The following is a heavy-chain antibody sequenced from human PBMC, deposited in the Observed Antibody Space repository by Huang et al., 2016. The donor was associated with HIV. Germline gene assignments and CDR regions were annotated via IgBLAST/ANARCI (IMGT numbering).Heavy chain of an antibody. V-gene: IGHV4-34*02. Sequence: VQLQQWGASLLKPSETLSLTCAVSGGTFTGYFWGWVRQAPGKGLEWIAEIKHSGTTSYNPLLKSRVSMSVDVSNNQFSLSLKSVTAADTAVYFCVRCPGYYFEPSRYFDAFDIWGPGTMVTVS. CDR3: VRCPGYYFEPSRYFDAFDI. J-gene: IGHJ3*02. CDR2: IKHSGTT. D-gene: IGHD3-22*01. CDR1: GGTFTGYF.